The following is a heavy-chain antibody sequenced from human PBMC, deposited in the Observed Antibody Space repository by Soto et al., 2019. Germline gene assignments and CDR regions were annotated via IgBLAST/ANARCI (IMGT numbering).Heavy chain of an antibody. CDR3: ARAYTGRLPRRADYYYAMDV. J-gene: IGHJ6*02. CDR1: GFTFSNFD. D-gene: IGHD2-2*02. Sequence: RRLACATSGFTFSNFDMHWVRQVQGKGLEWVSAIGAARDPYYLGSVKGRFTISRENAKNSVYLQMNDLRAGDSAVYYCARAYTGRLPRRADYYYAMDVWGQGXTVTVYS. V-gene: IGHV3-13*05. CDR2: IGAARDP.